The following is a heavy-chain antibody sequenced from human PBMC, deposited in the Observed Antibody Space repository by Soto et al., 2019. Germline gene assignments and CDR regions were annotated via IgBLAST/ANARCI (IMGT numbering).Heavy chain of an antibody. CDR3: APRRSPNLRDAIEF. J-gene: IGHJ3*01. CDR2: INPNSGAT. V-gene: IGHV1-2*02. CDR1: RYTFTGYH. Sequence: QVQLVQSGAEVQKPGASVKVSCKASRYTFTGYHLYWVRQAPGQGPEWMGWINPNSGATNYAQRFRGRVTMSSVKSSNTAYLELHSLISDDTAVYYCAPRRSPNLRDAIEFWGQGTMVTVSS. D-gene: IGHD1-26*01.